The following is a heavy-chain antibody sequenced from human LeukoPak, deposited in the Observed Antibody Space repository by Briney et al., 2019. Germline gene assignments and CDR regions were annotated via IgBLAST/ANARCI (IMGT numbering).Heavy chain of an antibody. D-gene: IGHD3-3*01. Sequence: SETLSLTCAVYGGSFSGYYWSWIRQPPGKGLEWIGEINHSGSTNYNPSLKSRVTISVDTSKNQFSLKLSSVTAADTAVYYCAKGRTTYYDFGSGYPSYFDYWGQGPLVTASS. V-gene: IGHV4-34*01. CDR3: AKGRTTYYDFGSGYPSYFDY. CDR2: INHSGST. J-gene: IGHJ4*02. CDR1: GGSFSGYY.